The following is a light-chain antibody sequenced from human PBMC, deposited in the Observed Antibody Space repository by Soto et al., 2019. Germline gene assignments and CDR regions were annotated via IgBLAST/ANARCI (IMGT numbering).Light chain of an antibody. CDR1: QSVSRSY. V-gene: IGKV3-20*01. CDR2: IAS. CDR3: QQYGSSPYT. J-gene: IGKJ2*01. Sequence: EVVLTQSPGTLSLSPGESATLSCRASQSVSRSYLAWYQQKPGQAPRLLIYIASSRATGIPDRFSGSGSGTDFTLTISRLEPEDFAMYYCQQYGSSPYTFGQGTKLEIK.